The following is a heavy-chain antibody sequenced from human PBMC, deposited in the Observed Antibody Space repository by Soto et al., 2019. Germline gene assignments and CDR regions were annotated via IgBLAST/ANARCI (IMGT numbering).Heavy chain of an antibody. Sequence: ASVKVSCKASGYTFTGYYMHWVRQAPGQGLEWMGWINPNSGGTNYAQKFQGWVTMTRDTSISTAYMELSSLKASDTAMYYCATRVHGYDPGKYYDGMDVWGQGTLVTVSS. J-gene: IGHJ6*02. CDR2: INPNSGGT. D-gene: IGHD3-22*01. CDR1: GYTFTGYY. CDR3: ATRVHGYDPGKYYDGMDV. V-gene: IGHV1-2*04.